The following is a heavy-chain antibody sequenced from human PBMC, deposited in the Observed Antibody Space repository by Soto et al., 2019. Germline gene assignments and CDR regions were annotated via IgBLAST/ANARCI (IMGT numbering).Heavy chain of an antibody. CDR3: ARVGYGSGSYYNVGGSYYYYGMDV. CDR1: GGTFSSYA. V-gene: IGHV1-69*13. D-gene: IGHD3-10*01. Sequence: ASVKVSCKASGGTFSSYAISWVRQAPGQGLEWVGGIIPIFGTANYAQKFQGRVTITADESTSTAYMELSSLRSEDTAVYYCARVGYGSGSYYNVGGSYYYYGMDVWGQGTTVTVSS. CDR2: IIPIFGTA. J-gene: IGHJ6*02.